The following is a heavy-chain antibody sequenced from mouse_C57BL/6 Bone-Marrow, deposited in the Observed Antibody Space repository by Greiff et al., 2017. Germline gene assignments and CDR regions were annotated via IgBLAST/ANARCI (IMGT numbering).Heavy chain of an antibody. Sequence: VQLQQSGAELARPGASVKLSCKASGYTFTSYGISWVKQRTGQGLEWIGEIYPRSGNTYYNEKFKGKVTRTADKSSSTAYMELRSLTSEDSAVYFCARPVIIVLYYFDYWGQGTTLTVSS. D-gene: IGHD2-12*01. V-gene: IGHV1-81*01. CDR2: IYPRSGNT. J-gene: IGHJ2*01. CDR3: ARPVIIVLYYFDY. CDR1: GYTFTSYG.